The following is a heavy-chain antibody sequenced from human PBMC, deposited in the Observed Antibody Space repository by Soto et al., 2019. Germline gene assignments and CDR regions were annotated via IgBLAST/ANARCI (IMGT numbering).Heavy chain of an antibody. CDR3: ARGYSGNDNAIDY. D-gene: IGHD5-12*01. CDR1: GFIVSSNY. Sequence: EVQLVESGGGLIQPGGSLRLSCAASGFIVSSNYMTWVRQAPGKGLEWVSIIYSGGSTYYADSVKGRFTISRDSSKITVYLQMNSLRVDDTAVYYCARGYSGNDNAIDYWGQGTLVTVSS. CDR2: IYSGGST. V-gene: IGHV3-53*01. J-gene: IGHJ4*02.